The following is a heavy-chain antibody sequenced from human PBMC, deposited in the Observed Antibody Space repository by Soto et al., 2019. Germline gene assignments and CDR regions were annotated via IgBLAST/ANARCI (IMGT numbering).Heavy chain of an antibody. Sequence: QVQLRESGPGLVKASETLSLTCTVSGGSINSGAYYWGWIRQTPGKGLEWMGSVYSSGSMYDSPSLRXRXSXAXXKSKNAVSRRLMSVTAADTAMYFCARHLSSYGSGNHSPFESWGQGTRVTVSS. J-gene: IGHJ4*02. CDR3: ARHLSSYGSGNHSPFES. D-gene: IGHD3-10*01. V-gene: IGHV4-39*01. CDR2: VYSSGSM. CDR1: GGSINSGAYY.